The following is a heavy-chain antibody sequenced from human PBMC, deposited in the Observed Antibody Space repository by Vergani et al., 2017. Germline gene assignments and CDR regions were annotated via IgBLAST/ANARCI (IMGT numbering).Heavy chain of an antibody. CDR2: IYYSGST. J-gene: IGHJ3*02. CDR1: GGSISSGGYY. D-gene: IGHD2-15*01. V-gene: IGHV4-31*03. CDR3: ARGGGGTKTSPLGAFDI. Sequence: QVQLQESGPGPVKPSQTLSLTCTVSGGSISSGGYYWSWIRQHPGKGLEWIGYIYYSGSTYYNPSLKSRVTISVDTSKNQFSLKLSSVTAADTAVYYCARGGGGTKTSPLGAFDIWGQGTMVTVSS.